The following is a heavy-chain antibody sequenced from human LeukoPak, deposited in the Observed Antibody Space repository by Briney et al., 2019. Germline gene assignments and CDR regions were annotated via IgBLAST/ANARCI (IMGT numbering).Heavy chain of an antibody. J-gene: IGHJ4*02. CDR3: ARQGRYYDSGGYPDY. D-gene: IGHD3-22*01. V-gene: IGHV4-39*01. Sequence: SETLSLTCTVSGGSISSSSYYWGWIRQPPGKGLAWIGSIYYSGSTYYNPSLKSRVTISVDTSKNQFSLKLSSVTAADTAVYYCARQGRYYDSGGYPDYWGQGTLVTVSS. CDR2: IYYSGST. CDR1: GGSISSSSYY.